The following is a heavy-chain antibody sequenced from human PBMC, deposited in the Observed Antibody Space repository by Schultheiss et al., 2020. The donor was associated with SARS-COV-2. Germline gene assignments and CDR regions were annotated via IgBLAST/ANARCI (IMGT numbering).Heavy chain of an antibody. CDR1: GGSISSGGYY. V-gene: IGHV4-31*03. CDR3: AKGVVPAAIEYYFDY. D-gene: IGHD2-2*02. CDR2: IYYSGST. Sequence: SQTLSLTCTVSGGSISSGGYYWSWIRQHPGKGLEWIGYIYYSGSTYYNPSLKSRVTISVDTSKNQFSLKLSSVTAADTAVYYCAKGVVPAAIEYYFDYWGQGTLVTVSS. J-gene: IGHJ4*02.